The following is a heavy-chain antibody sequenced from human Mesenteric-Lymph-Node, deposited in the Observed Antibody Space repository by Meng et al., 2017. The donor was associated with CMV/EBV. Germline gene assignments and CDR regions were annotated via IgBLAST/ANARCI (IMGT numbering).Heavy chain of an antibody. CDR1: GGSFSGYY. Sequence: SETLSLTCAVYGGSFSGYYWSWIRQPPGKGLEWIGYIYYSGSTNYNPSLKSRVTISVDTSKNQFSLKLSSVTAADTAVYYCARWTTYYDFWSGYYNYYGMDVWGQGTTVTVSS. J-gene: IGHJ6*02. V-gene: IGHV4-59*01. D-gene: IGHD3-3*01. CDR2: IYYSGST. CDR3: ARWTTYYDFWSGYYNYYGMDV.